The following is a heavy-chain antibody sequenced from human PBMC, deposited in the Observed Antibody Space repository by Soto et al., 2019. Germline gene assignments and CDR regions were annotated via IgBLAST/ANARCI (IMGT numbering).Heavy chain of an antibody. V-gene: IGHV3-30*18. D-gene: IGHD3-10*01. J-gene: IGHJ4*02. Sequence: GGSLRLSCAASGFTFSSYGMHWVRQAPGKGLEWVAVISYDGSNKYYADSVKGRFNISRDNSKNTLYLQMNSLRAEDTAVYYCAKDVTPILLWFGESLDYWGQGTLVTVSS. CDR2: ISYDGSNK. CDR1: GFTFSSYG. CDR3: AKDVTPILLWFGESLDY.